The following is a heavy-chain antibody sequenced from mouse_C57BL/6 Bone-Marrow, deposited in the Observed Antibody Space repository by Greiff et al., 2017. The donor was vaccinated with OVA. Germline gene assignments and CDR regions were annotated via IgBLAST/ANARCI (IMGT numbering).Heavy chain of an antibody. CDR2: IRSKSNNYAT. CDR3: VRHLYDGFPWFAY. D-gene: IGHD2-3*01. Sequence: EVHLVESGGGLVQPKGSLKLSCAASGFSFNTYAMNWVRQAPGKGLEWVARIRSKSNNYATYYADSVKDRFTISRDDSESMLYLQMNNLKTEDTAMYYCVRHLYDGFPWFAYWGQGTLVTVSA. J-gene: IGHJ3*01. V-gene: IGHV10-1*01. CDR1: GFSFNTYA.